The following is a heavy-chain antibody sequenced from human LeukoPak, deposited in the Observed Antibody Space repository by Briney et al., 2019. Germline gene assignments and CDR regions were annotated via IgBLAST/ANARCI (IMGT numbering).Heavy chain of an antibody. CDR2: IYYRGST. CDR3: ARLGRTYYDFWSGP. CDR1: GGSISSSTYY. D-gene: IGHD3-3*01. Sequence: PSETLSLTCTVSGGSISSSTYYWGSIRQPPGKGLEWIGTIYYRGSTYYNPSLKSRVTISVDTSKNQFSLKLTSVTAADTAVYYCARLGRTYYDFWSGPWGQGTLVTVSS. J-gene: IGHJ5*02. V-gene: IGHV4-39*01.